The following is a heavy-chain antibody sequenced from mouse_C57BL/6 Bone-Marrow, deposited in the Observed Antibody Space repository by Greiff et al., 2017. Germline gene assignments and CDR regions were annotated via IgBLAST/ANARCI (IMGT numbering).Heavy chain of an antibody. J-gene: IGHJ3*01. V-gene: IGHV1-54*01. CDR1: GYAFTNYL. CDR3: ARIRAWFAY. Sequence: VQLQQSGAELVRPGTSVKVSCKASGYAFTNYLIEWVKQRPGQGLEWIGVINPGSGGTNYNEKFKGKATLTADKSSSTAYMQLISLTSEDSAVYFCARIRAWFAYWGQGTLVTVSA. CDR2: INPGSGGT.